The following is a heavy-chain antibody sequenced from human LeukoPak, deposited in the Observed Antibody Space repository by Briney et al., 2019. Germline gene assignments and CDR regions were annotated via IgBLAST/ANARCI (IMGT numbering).Heavy chain of an antibody. V-gene: IGHV4-34*01. Sequence: KPFETPSLSCAVYGGAFSGYYWSWIRQPPGKGLGWIGEINHSGSTNYNPSLKSRVTISVDTSKNQFSLKLSSVTAADTAVYYCARGEQLVAVFDYWGQGTLVTVSS. CDR3: ARGEQLVAVFDY. CDR1: GGAFSGYY. D-gene: IGHD6-6*01. J-gene: IGHJ4*02. CDR2: INHSGST.